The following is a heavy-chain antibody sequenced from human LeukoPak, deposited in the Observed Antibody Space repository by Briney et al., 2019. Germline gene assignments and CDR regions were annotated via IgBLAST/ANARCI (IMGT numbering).Heavy chain of an antibody. CDR3: AKDTSSSGSYFDY. Sequence: GGSLSLSCTALGFTFRNYAISWVRQAPGKGLEWVSAISGSGGSTYYIASVKGRFTISRDNSRNTVFLQMNSLRAEDTAVYSCAKDTSSSGSYFDYWGQGILVTVSS. CDR2: ISGSGGST. V-gene: IGHV3-23*01. CDR1: GFTFRNYA. J-gene: IGHJ4*02. D-gene: IGHD3-10*01.